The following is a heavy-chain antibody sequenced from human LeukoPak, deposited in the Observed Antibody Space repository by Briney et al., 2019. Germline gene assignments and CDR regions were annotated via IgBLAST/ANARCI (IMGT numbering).Heavy chain of an antibody. CDR2: ITSSSSYI. Sequence: GGSLRLSCAASGFTFSSYWMSWVRQAPGKGLEWVSSITSSSSYIYNADSVKGRFTISRDNAKNSLYLQMNSLRAEDTAVYYCARGTGGDWLLEDYFDYWGQGTLVTVSS. V-gene: IGHV3-21*01. CDR3: ARGTGGDWLLEDYFDY. J-gene: IGHJ4*02. D-gene: IGHD3/OR15-3a*01. CDR1: GFTFSSYW.